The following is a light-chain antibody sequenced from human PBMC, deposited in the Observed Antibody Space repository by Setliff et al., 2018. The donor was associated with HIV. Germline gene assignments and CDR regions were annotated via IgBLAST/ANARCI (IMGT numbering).Light chain of an antibody. CDR1: KVDI. V-gene: IGLV2-23*01. Sequence: QSVLSQPASVSGSPGQSITISCTGTKVDIKAPKLMIYQATKRPSGVSNRFSGSKSGNTASLTISGLQAEDEADYYCCSNTGSNTYVFGTGSKVTVL. CDR3: CSNTGSNTYV. J-gene: IGLJ1*01. CDR2: QAT.